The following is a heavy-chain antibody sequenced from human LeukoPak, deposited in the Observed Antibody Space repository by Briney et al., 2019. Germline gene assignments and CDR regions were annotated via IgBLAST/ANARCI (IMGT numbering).Heavy chain of an antibody. CDR3: ARVGSASSGYHSFDY. V-gene: IGHV1-2*06. J-gene: IGHJ4*02. D-gene: IGHD3-22*01. Sequence: ASVKVSCKASGYTFTGYYMHWVRQAPGQGLEWMGRINPNSGGTNYAQKFQGRVTMTRDTSISTAYMALSRLRSDDTAVYYCARVGSASSGYHSFDYWGQGTLVTVSS. CDR2: INPNSGGT. CDR1: GYTFTGYY.